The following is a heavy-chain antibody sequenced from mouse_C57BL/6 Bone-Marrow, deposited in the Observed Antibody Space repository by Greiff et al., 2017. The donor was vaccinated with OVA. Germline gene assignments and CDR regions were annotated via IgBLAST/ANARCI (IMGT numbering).Heavy chain of an antibody. D-gene: IGHD1-1*01. J-gene: IGHJ1*03. V-gene: IGHV5-4*03. CDR1: GFTFSSYA. CDR3: ASLVAWYFDV. CDR2: ISDGGSYT. Sequence: EVKLVESGGGLVKPGGSLKLSCAASGFTFSSYAMSWVRQTPEKRLEWVATISDGGSYTYYPDNVKGRFTISRDNAKNNLYLQMSHLKSEDTAMDYCASLVAWYFDVWGTGTTVTVSS.